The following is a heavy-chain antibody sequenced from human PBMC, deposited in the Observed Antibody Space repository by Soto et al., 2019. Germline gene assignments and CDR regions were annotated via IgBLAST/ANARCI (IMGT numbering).Heavy chain of an antibody. D-gene: IGHD6-19*01. V-gene: IGHV4-4*02. Sequence: SETLSLTCAVSGGSISSSNWWSWVRQPPGKGLEWIGEIYHSGSTNYNPSLKSRVTISVDKSKNQFSLKLSSVTAADTAVYYCARARIAVAGTPYYFDYWGQGTLVTVSS. CDR3: ARARIAVAGTPYYFDY. CDR2: IYHSGST. J-gene: IGHJ4*02. CDR1: GGSISSSNW.